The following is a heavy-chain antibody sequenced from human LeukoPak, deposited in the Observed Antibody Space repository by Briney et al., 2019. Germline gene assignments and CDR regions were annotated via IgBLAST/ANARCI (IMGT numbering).Heavy chain of an antibody. CDR3: ARDGEPGAYSSGYYYSF. CDR2: IYGGGST. Sequence: GGSLRLSCAASGFTVSSNYMSWVRQAPGKGLEWVSVIYGGGSTYYADSVKGRFTISRDNSKNTLYLQMNSLRAEDTAVYYCARDGEPGAYSSGYYYSFWGQGTLVTVSS. V-gene: IGHV3-66*02. J-gene: IGHJ4*02. CDR1: GFTVSSNY. D-gene: IGHD3-22*01.